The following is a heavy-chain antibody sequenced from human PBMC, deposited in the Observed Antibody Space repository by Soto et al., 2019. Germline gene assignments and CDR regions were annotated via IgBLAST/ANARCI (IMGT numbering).Heavy chain of an antibody. CDR2: INSDGSST. CDR1: GFTFSSYG. CDR3: ARESTVVVPAALPYYYYYYIDV. V-gene: IGHV3-74*01. D-gene: IGHD2-2*01. J-gene: IGHJ6*03. Sequence: EVQLVESGGGLVQPGGALRLSCAASGFTFSSYGMHWVRQAPGKGLVWVSRINSDGSSTSYADSVKGRFTISRDNAKNTLYLQMNSLRAEDTAVYYCARESTVVVPAALPYYYYYYIDVWGKGTTVTVSS.